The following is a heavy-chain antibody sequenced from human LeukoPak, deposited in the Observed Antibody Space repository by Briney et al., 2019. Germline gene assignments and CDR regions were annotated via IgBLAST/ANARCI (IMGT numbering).Heavy chain of an antibody. Sequence: PGGSLRLSCAASGVTFSSYAMSWVRQAPGKGLEWVSAISGSGGSTYYADSVKGRFTISRDNSKNTLYLQMNSLRAEDTAVYYCANGRANYDFWSGYYLDYYYGMDVWGQGTRVTVSS. CDR2: ISGSGGST. D-gene: IGHD3-3*01. CDR1: GVTFSSYA. V-gene: IGHV3-23*01. J-gene: IGHJ6*02. CDR3: ANGRANYDFWSGYYLDYYYGMDV.